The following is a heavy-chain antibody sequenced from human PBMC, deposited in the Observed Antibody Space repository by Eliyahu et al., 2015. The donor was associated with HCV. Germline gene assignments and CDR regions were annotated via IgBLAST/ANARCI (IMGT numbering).Heavy chain of an antibody. CDR1: GXAFTXYW. CDR2: IYPGDSDT. D-gene: IGHD5-24*01. Sequence: EVRLVQSGAEGKKRGESLKISCKAXGXAFTXYWIAWVRQMPGKGLEWMGSIYPGDSDTAYSPSFQGHVTISADTSTNTAYLQWSSLKASDTAMYYCARQIGDGYNHRDAFDIWGQGPMVTVSS. CDR3: ARQIGDGYNHRDAFDI. J-gene: IGHJ3*02. V-gene: IGHV5-51*01.